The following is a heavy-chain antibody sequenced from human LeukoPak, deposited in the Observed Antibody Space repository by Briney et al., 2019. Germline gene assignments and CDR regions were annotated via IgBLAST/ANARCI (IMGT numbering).Heavy chain of an antibody. D-gene: IGHD5-18*01. CDR3: ERTPDTALVSYYFDY. CDR2: IYYSGST. Sequence: RTSETLSLTCTVSGGSISSSSYYWGWIRQPPGKGLEWIGSIYYSGSTYYNPSLKSRVTISVDTSKNQFSLKLSSVTAADPAVYYCERTPDTALVSYYFDYWGQGTLATVSS. CDR1: GGSISSSSYY. J-gene: IGHJ4*02. V-gene: IGHV4-39*01.